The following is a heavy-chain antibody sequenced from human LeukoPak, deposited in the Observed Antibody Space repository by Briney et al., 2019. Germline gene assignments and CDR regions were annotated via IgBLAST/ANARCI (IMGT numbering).Heavy chain of an antibody. J-gene: IGHJ4*02. CDR3: ARMRIVEAAGFDY. CDR2: IYHSGST. Sequence: SETLSLTCTVSGGSISSSNWWSWVRQPPGKGLEWIGEIYHSGSTNYNPSLKSRVTISVDKSKNQFSLKLSSVTAADTAVYYCARMRIVEAAGFDYWGQGTLVTVSS. D-gene: IGHD1-26*01. CDR1: GGSISSSNW. V-gene: IGHV4-4*02.